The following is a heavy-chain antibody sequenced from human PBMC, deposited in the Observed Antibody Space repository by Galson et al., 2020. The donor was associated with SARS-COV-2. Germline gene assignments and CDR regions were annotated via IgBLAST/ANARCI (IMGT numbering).Heavy chain of an antibody. CDR1: GGSISSGGYY. D-gene: IGHD4-17*01. Sequence: SETLSLTCTVSGGSISSGGYYWSWIRQHPGKGLEWIGYIYYSGSTYYNPSLKSRVTISVDTSKNQFSLKLSSVTAADTAMYYCARADYGDYFGGQRGYGMDVWGQGTTVTVSS. CDR2: IYYSGST. V-gene: IGHV4-31*03. J-gene: IGHJ6*02. CDR3: ARADYGDYFGGQRGYGMDV.